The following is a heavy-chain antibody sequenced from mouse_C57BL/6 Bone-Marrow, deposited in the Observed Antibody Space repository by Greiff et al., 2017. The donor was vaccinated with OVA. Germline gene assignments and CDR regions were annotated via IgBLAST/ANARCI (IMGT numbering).Heavy chain of an antibody. J-gene: IGHJ2*01. D-gene: IGHD2-3*01. CDR2: IWSGGST. CDR1: GFSLTSYG. CDR3: ATYDGYYEKGSFDY. Sequence: QVQLQQSGPGLVQPSQSLSITCTVSGFSLTSYGVHWVRQSPGKGLEWLGVIWSGGSTDYNAAFISRLSISKDNSKSQVFFKMNSLQADDTAIYYCATYDGYYEKGSFDYWGQGTTLTVSS. V-gene: IGHV2-2*01.